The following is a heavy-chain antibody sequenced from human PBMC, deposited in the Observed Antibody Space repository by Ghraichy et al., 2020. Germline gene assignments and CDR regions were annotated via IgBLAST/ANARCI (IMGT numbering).Heavy chain of an antibody. Sequence: GGSLTLSCAASGFTFSKYWMHWVRQAPGEGLVWVSRTNTDGSSTSYADSVQGRFTISRDNAKNTLSLQLSSLRAEDTAVYYCVRGGDSSGWLLSQWGQGTLVTVSP. CDR1: GFTFSKYW. V-gene: IGHV3-74*01. J-gene: IGHJ4*02. D-gene: IGHD6-19*01. CDR2: TNTDGSST. CDR3: VRGGDSSGWLLSQ.